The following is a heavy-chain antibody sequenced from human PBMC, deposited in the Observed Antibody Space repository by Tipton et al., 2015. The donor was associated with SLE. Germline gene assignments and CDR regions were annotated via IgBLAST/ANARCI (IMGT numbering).Heavy chain of an antibody. CDR2: VFYRGVT. V-gene: IGHV4-39*07. CDR1: GDSVTNGNYY. D-gene: IGHD4-17*01. J-gene: IGHJ4*02. CDR3: ARRVWDYGDSYYFDV. Sequence: LSLTCSVSGDSVTNGNYYWGWIRQPPWQGLEWIGSVFYRGVTYYNPSLESRVTVSVDTSKNQFSLRLSSVTAADTAVYYCARRVWDYGDSYYFDVWGPGTLVTVSS.